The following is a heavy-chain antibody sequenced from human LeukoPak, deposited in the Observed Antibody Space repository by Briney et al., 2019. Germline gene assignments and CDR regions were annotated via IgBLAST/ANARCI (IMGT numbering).Heavy chain of an antibody. J-gene: IGHJ6*02. Sequence: PSETLSLTCTVSGGSISGNYWSWIRQPPEKGLEWIGYIYYSGSTNYNPSLKSRVTISVDTSKNQFSLKLSSVTAADTAVYYCARGGYQLSYYYYYYGMDVWGQGTTVTVSS. CDR3: ARGGYQLSYYYYYYGMDV. CDR1: GGSISGNY. CDR2: IYYSGST. V-gene: IGHV4-59*01. D-gene: IGHD2-2*01.